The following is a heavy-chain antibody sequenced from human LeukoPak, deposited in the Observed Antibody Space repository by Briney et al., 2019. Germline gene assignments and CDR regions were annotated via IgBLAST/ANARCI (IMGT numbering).Heavy chain of an antibody. J-gene: IGHJ1*01. CDR2: VDQDGSGK. CDR3: MSGCSSGY. D-gene: IGHD6-19*01. CDR1: GFDFSFYW. V-gene: IGHV3-7*01. Sequence: GGSLRLSCAASGFDFSFYWMTWVRQAPGKGLEWVAAVDQDGSGKYYVDSVKGRFTVSRDNARNSVFLQMDGLTAGDTARYYCMSGCSSGYWGQGTQVTVSS.